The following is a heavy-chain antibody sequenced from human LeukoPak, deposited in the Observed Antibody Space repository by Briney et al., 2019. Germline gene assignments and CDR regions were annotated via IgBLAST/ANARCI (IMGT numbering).Heavy chain of an antibody. CDR3: TRRGPAGSSSSGMDV. V-gene: IGHV6-1*01. Sequence: SQTLSLTCAISGDSVSSNSATWNWIRQSPSRGLEWLGRTYYRSQWYKHYAVSVKSRITINPDTSKNQFSLQLNSVTPEDTAVYYCTRRGPAGSSSSGMDVWGQGTTVTVSS. CDR1: GDSVSSNSAT. J-gene: IGHJ6*02. D-gene: IGHD6-6*01. CDR2: TYYRSQWYK.